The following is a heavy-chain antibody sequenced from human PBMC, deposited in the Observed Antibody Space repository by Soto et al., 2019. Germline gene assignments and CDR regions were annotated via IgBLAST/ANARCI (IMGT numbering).Heavy chain of an antibody. J-gene: IGHJ4*02. CDR1: GFTFSSYG. CDR2: ISYDGSNK. V-gene: IGHV3-30*18. D-gene: IGHD3-9*01. Sequence: GGSLRLSCAASGFTFSSYGMHWVRQAPGKGLEWVAVISYDGSNKYYADSVKGRFTISRDNSKNTLYLQMNSLRAEDMAVYYCAKVEILRYFDWLPPVVDYWGQGTLVTVSS. CDR3: AKVEILRYFDWLPPVVDY.